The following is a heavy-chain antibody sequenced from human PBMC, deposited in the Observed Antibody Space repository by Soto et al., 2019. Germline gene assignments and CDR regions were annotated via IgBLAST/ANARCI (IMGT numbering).Heavy chain of an antibody. CDR2: ISGSGCGT. J-gene: IGHJ4*02. V-gene: IGHV3-23*01. CDR3: ARESDH. CDR1: GFTCSSYA. Sequence: GPLRLSCAASGFTCSSYAMSWVRQAPGKGLEWVSTISGSGCGTYYADSMKGRFTISRDNSKNTLYLQMYSLRVEDTAVYYCARESDHWGQGTLVTVSS.